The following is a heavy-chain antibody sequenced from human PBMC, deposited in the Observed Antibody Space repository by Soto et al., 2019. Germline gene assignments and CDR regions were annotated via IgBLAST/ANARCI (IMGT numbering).Heavy chain of an antibody. V-gene: IGHV4-34*01. J-gene: IGHJ4*02. CDR3: ARVGALGSSSCFDY. CDR2: LNHSGST. D-gene: IGHD6-13*01. Sequence: QVQLQQWGAGLLKPSEALSLTCAVSGGSFSGHYWSWIRQPPGKGLEWIGELNHSGSTNYNPSLKSRVTISVDTSKNQFSLKLSSVTAADTAVYFCARVGALGSSSCFDYWGQATLVTVSS. CDR1: GGSFSGHY.